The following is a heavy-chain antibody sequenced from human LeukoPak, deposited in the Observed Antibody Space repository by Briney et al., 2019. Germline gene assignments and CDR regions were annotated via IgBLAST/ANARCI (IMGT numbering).Heavy chain of an antibody. J-gene: IGHJ6*03. D-gene: IGHD6-6*01. V-gene: IGHV1-3*01. CDR1: GYTFTSYA. CDR2: INAGNGNT. CDR3: ARFLQLVSVSVHYYMDV. Sequence: ASVKVSCKASGYTFTSYAMHWVRQAPGQRLEWMGWINAGNGNTKYSQKFQGRVTITRDTSASTAYMELSSLRSEDTAVYYCARFLQLVSVSVHYYMDVWGKGTTVTVSS.